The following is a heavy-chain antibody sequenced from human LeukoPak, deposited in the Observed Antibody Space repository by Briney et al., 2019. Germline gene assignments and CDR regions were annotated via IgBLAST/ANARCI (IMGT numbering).Heavy chain of an antibody. CDR2: ISAYNGNT. CDR1: GYTFTSYG. CDR3: ARHDTAMDNDY. D-gene: IGHD5-18*01. J-gene: IGHJ4*02. Sequence: ASVKVSCKASGYTFTSYGISWVRQAPGQGLEWMGWISAYNGNTNYAQKLQGRVTITADESTSTAYMELSSLRSEDTAVYYCARHDTAMDNDYWGQGTLVTVSS. V-gene: IGHV1-18*01.